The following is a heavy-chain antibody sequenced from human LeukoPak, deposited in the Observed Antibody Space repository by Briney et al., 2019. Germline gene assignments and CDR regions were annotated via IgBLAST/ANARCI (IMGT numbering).Heavy chain of an antibody. V-gene: IGHV1-24*01. CDR2: FDPEDGET. CDR1: GYTLTELS. J-gene: IGHJ3*02. D-gene: IGHD3-22*01. Sequence: ASVKVSCKVSGYTLTELSMHWVRQAPGKGLEWMGGFDPEDGETIYAQKFQGRVTMTEDTSTDTAYMELSSLRSEDTAVYYCATYENMIVVVRGAFDIWGQGTMVTVSS. CDR3: ATYENMIVVVRGAFDI.